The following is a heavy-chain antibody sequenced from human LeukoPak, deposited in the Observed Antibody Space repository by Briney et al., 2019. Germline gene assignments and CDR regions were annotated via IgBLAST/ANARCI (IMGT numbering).Heavy chain of an antibody. J-gene: IGHJ5*02. CDR1: GFTFSSYA. Sequence: PGGSLRLSCAASGFTFSSYAMHWVRQAPGKGLEWVAVISYDGSNKYYADSVKGRFTISRDNSKNTLYLQMNSLRAEDTAVYYCTKGTLTTGYSSWGQGTLVTVSS. D-gene: IGHD5-24*01. CDR2: ISYDGSNK. V-gene: IGHV3-30*04. CDR3: TKGTLTTGYSS.